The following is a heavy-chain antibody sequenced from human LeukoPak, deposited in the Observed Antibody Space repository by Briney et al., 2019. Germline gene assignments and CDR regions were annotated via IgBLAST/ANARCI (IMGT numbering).Heavy chain of an antibody. CDR1: GFTFSSHD. CDR2: IGTAGDT. J-gene: IGHJ4*02. Sequence: PGGSLRLSCAASGFTFSSHDMHWVRQATGKGLEWVSTIGTAGDTYYPGSVKGRFTISGENAKNSLYLQMNILKAGDTAVFYCARGGPGYYLDYWGQGTLVTVSP. CDR3: ARGGPGYYLDY. V-gene: IGHV3-13*01.